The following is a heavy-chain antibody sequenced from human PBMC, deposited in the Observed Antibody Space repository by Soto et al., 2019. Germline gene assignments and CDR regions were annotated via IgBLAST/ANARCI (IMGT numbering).Heavy chain of an antibody. CDR2: ISGSGGST. D-gene: IGHD6-19*01. CDR1: GFTFSSYA. CDR3: AKGSYSSGWYTHFDY. Sequence: EVQLLESGGGLVQPGGSLRLSCAASGFTFSSYAMSWVRQAPGKGLEWVSAISGSGGSTYYADSVKGRFTISRDNSXTTLYLQMNSLRAEDTAVYYCAKGSYSSGWYTHFDYWGQGTLVTVSS. V-gene: IGHV3-23*01. J-gene: IGHJ4*02.